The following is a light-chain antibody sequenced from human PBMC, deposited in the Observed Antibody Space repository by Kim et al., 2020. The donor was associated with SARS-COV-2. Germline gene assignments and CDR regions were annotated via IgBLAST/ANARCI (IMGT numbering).Light chain of an antibody. CDR2: AAS. J-gene: IGKJ1*01. Sequence: LSPGERAMLPCRASQSVSASNLAWYRQKPGQAPRLLIYAASSRATGISDRFSGSGSGTDFTLTISSLEPEDFAVYYCQQYGNSRTFGQGTKVDIK. CDR3: QQYGNSRT. CDR1: QSVSASN. V-gene: IGKV3-20*01.